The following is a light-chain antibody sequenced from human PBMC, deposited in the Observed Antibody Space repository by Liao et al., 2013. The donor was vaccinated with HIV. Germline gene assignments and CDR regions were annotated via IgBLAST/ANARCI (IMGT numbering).Light chain of an antibody. J-gene: IGLJ2*01. V-gene: IGLV3-1*01. Sequence: SYELTQPPSVSVSPGQTATIACSGDNLGDKYVSWYQQKPGQSPLLVIYQDTKRPSGIPERFSGSNSGDTATLTISGTQAMDEADYYCQAWDSSLVVFGGGTKLTVL. CDR3: QAWDSSLVV. CDR1: NLGDKY. CDR2: QDT.